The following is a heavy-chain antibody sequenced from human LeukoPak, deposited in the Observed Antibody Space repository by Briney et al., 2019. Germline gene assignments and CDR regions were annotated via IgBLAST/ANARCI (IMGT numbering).Heavy chain of an antibody. J-gene: IGHJ6*02. CDR3: AREEDYYGMDV. Sequence: PSETLSLTCTVSGGSISGYYWSWIRQPPGKGLEWITYIYYSGTTYYSPSLKSRVTISVDTSMNQFSLKLSSVTAADTAVYYCAREEDYYGMDVWGQGTTVTVSS. V-gene: IGHV4-59*01. CDR1: GGSISGYY. CDR2: IYYSGTT.